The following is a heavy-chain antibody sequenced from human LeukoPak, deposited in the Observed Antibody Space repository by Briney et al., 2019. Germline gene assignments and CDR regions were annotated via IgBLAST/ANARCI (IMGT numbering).Heavy chain of an antibody. CDR1: GFTFSSYA. CDR3: VKGTLGYCNGGSCYPLDY. CDR2: ISGSDFST. J-gene: IGHJ4*02. D-gene: IGHD2-15*01. Sequence: GGSLRLSCAASGFTFSSYAMSWVRQAPGKGLEWVSSISGSDFSTNHADSVIGRFTIYRDNSKNTLSLQMNSLRVEDTAVYYCVKGTLGYCNGGSCYPLDYWGQGTLVTVSS. V-gene: IGHV3-23*01.